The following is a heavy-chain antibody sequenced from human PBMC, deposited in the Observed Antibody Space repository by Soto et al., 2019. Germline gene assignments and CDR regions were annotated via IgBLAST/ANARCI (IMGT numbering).Heavy chain of an antibody. CDR2: ISGSGGST. CDR3: AKDLPGYDFWSGYYYYYYGMDV. Sequence: GGSLRLSCAASAFTFTNYAMSWVRQAPGKGLEWVSAISGSGGSTYYADSVKGRFTISRDNSKNTLYLQMNSLRAEDTAVYYCAKDLPGYDFWSGYYYYYYGMDVWGQGTTVTVSS. V-gene: IGHV3-23*01. D-gene: IGHD3-3*01. CDR1: AFTFTNYA. J-gene: IGHJ6*02.